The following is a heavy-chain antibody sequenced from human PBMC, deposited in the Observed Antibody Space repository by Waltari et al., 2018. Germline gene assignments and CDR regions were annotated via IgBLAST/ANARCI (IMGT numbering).Heavy chain of an antibody. D-gene: IGHD3-9*01. Sequence: QVQLVESGGGVVQPGGSLRLSCAASGFTFSTYGMPWVRRAPGTGLGWVAFIRYDGSNKYYADSVKGRFTISRDNSKNTLYLQMNSLRAEDTAVYYCAKDSVNFYDILTGYYSPTFDYWGQGTLVTVSS. J-gene: IGHJ4*02. CDR3: AKDSVNFYDILTGYYSPTFDY. V-gene: IGHV3-30*02. CDR2: IRYDGSNK. CDR1: GFTFSTYG.